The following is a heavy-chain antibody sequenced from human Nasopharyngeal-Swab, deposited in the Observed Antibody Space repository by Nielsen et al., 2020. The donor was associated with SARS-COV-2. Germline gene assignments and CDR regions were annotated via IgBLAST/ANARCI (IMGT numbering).Heavy chain of an antibody. V-gene: IGHV1-46*01. Sequence: WVRQAPGQGLEWMGIINPSGGSTSYAQKFQGRVTITADESTSTAYMELSSLRSEDTAVYYCARWGIVATGSYYYYGMDVWGQGTTVTVSS. J-gene: IGHJ6*02. D-gene: IGHD5-12*01. CDR2: INPSGGST. CDR3: ARWGIVATGSYYYYGMDV.